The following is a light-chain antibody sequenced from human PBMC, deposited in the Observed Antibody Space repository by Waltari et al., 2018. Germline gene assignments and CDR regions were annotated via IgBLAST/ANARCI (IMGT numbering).Light chain of an antibody. Sequence: QSALTQPASVSGSPGQSITISCSGTDSDVGAYDFVSWYQQHPGKAPHLIIYEVSNLPSGSSNGFSAAKSGNTASLTISGLQAEDEADYYCSSYTTSSAPGVFGTGTRVTVL. CDR1: DSDVGAYDF. CDR3: SSYTTSSAPGV. V-gene: IGLV2-14*01. CDR2: EVS. J-gene: IGLJ1*01.